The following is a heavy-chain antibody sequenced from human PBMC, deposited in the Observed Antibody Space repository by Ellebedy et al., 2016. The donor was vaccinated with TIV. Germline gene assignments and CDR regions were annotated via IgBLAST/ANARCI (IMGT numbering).Heavy chain of an antibody. D-gene: IGHD1-14*01. CDR3: TRDPNGIADFDF. V-gene: IGHV3-7*04. Sequence: PGGSLRLSCAASGFTFSSYWMSWVRQAPGKGLEWVANIKQDGSEKYYVDSVKGRFTISRDNAKSSLYLQMNSLRDDDTAVYYCTRDPNGIADFDFWGQGTLVTVSS. CDR1: GFTFSSYW. CDR2: IKQDGSEK. J-gene: IGHJ4*02.